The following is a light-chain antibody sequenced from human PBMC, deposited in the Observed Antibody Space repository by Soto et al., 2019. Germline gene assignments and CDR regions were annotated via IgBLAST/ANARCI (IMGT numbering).Light chain of an antibody. CDR1: QSVSSN. Sequence: EIVMKQSAATLSVSPGERATVSCRASQSVSSNLAWYQQKPGQAPRLLIYGASTRATGIPARFSGSGSGTEFTLTISSLQSEDFAVYYCQQYNNWPPITFGQGTRLEIK. CDR2: GAS. V-gene: IGKV3-15*01. CDR3: QQYNNWPPIT. J-gene: IGKJ5*01.